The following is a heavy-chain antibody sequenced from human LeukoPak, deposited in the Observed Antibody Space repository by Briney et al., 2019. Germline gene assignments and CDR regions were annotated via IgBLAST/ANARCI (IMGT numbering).Heavy chain of an antibody. CDR3: ARSNRDAFDM. CDR2: ISSSGTTK. V-gene: IGHV3-48*03. J-gene: IGHJ3*02. D-gene: IGHD2/OR15-2a*01. CDR1: GXTFSSYE. Sequence: GGSLRLSCAASGXTFSSYEMNWVRQGPGKGLEWVSYISSSGTTKYYADSVKGRFTLSRDNAKKSLSLQMNSLSAEDTAIYYCARSNRDAFDMWGQGTVVTVSS.